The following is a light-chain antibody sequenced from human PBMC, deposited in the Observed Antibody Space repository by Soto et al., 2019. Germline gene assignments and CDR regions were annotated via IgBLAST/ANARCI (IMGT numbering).Light chain of an antibody. Sequence: QSVLTQPASVSGSPGQSITISCTGTSSDVGGYNFVSWYQQHPGKAPKLMIYEVSNRPSGFSNRFSGSKSGNTASLTISGLQAEDEADYYCNSYTGSSTEIFGTGTKLTVL. CDR3: NSYTGSSTEI. V-gene: IGLV2-14*01. CDR2: EVS. J-gene: IGLJ1*01. CDR1: SSDVGGYNF.